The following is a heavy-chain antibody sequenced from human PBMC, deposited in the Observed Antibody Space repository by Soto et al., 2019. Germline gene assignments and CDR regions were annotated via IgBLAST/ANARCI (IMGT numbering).Heavy chain of an antibody. V-gene: IGHV3-7*03. J-gene: IGHJ4*02. Sequence: GGSLRLSCVTYGLTFTDYWMSWVRQAPGKGLEWVANIKQDESEKNYLDSVKGRLTISRDNAKNSLYLQMNSLRAEDTAVYYCASDRFRGTYYLRGVTYFFEEWGQGAPVTVSS. D-gene: IGHD1-26*01. CDR1: GLTFTDYW. CDR2: IKQDESEK. CDR3: ASDRFRGTYYLRGVTYFFEE.